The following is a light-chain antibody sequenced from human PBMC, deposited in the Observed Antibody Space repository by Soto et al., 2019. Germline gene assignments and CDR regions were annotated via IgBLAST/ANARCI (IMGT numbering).Light chain of an antibody. CDR2: GAS. J-gene: IGKJ2*01. Sequence: EIVMTQSPATLSVSPGERATLSCRARQSVNNNLAWYQQKPGQAPRLLIYGASTRATGIPVRFSGSGSGTEFTLTISSLQSEDFAVYYCQQYNNWPPMYTFGQGTKLEIK. CDR1: QSVNNN. CDR3: QQYNNWPPMYT. V-gene: IGKV3-15*01.